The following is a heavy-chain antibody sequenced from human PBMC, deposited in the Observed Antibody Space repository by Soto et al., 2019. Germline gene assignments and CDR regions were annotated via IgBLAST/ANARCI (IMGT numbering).Heavy chain of an antibody. CDR2: INHSGGT. J-gene: IGHJ4*02. CDR1: GGSFRGYY. Sequence: SETLSLTCAVHGGSFRGYYWSWIRQPPGKGLEWIGEINHSGGTNYNPSLKSRVSISVDASKNQFSLQLTSVTAADTAIYYCARLWSSNEGSSWGQGTLVTVSS. V-gene: IGHV4-34*01. CDR3: ARLWSSNEGSS. D-gene: IGHD3-10*01.